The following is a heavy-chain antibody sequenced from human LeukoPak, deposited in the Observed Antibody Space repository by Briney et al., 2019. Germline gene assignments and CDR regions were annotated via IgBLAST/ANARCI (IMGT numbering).Heavy chain of an antibody. CDR3: ATAPILRGEGGEHFKYGMDV. V-gene: IGHV4-4*02. D-gene: IGHD2-2*02. Sequence: PADTLSLTCAVSVGSISSGNWWSWVRQSPGKGLEWIGKIYHNGTAMCNPSLKSRVTISADRFTNQVSLKLTSVTAADTAVYYCATAPILRGEGGEHFKYGMDVWGQGTTVSVSS. J-gene: IGHJ6*02. CDR1: VGSISSGNW. CDR2: IYHNGTA.